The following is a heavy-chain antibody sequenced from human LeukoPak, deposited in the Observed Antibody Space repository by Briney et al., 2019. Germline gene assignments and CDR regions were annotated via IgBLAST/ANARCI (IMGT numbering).Heavy chain of an antibody. Sequence: SETLSLTCTVSGGSISSYYWSWIRQPPGKGLEWIGYIYYSGSTNYNPSLKSRVTISVDTSKNQFSLKLSSVTAADTAVYYCARGFISSGYYPPFDYWGQGTLSPSPQ. D-gene: IGHD3-22*01. CDR1: GGSISSYY. J-gene: IGHJ4*02. CDR3: ARGFISSGYYPPFDY. CDR2: IYYSGST. V-gene: IGHV4-59*01.